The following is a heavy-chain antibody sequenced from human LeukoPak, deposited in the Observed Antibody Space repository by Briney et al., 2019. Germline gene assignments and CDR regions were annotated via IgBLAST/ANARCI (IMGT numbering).Heavy chain of an antibody. Sequence: GGSLRLSCAGSGFTFTSCWMHWVRQAPGKGLVWVSRINSDGSTTDYADSVKGRFTISRDNAKNTLYLQMNSLRVEDTAVYYCARGKLNWFDPWGQGTLVTVSS. V-gene: IGHV3-74*01. CDR3: ARGKLNWFDP. CDR1: GFTFTSCW. D-gene: IGHD3-10*01. CDR2: INSDGSTT. J-gene: IGHJ5*02.